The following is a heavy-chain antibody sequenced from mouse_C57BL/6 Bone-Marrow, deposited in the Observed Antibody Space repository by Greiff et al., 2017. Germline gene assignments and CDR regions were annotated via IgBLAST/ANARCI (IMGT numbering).Heavy chain of an antibody. CDR1: GYTFTSYG. V-gene: IGHV1-81*01. CDR2: IYPRSGNT. D-gene: IGHD2-4*01. CDR3: ASWDYGYYAMDY. Sequence: QVQLKQSGAELARPGASVKLSCKASGYTFTSYGLSWVKQRTGQGLEWIGEIYPRSGNTYYNEKFKGKAPLTAYKSSSTAYRELRSLTSEDSAVYFWASWDYGYYAMDYWGQGTSVTGSS. J-gene: IGHJ4*01.